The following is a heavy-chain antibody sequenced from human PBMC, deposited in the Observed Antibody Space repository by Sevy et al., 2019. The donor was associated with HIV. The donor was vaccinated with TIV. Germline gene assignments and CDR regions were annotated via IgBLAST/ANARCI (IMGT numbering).Heavy chain of an antibody. D-gene: IGHD5-12*01. CDR1: GFTVSSNY. V-gene: IGHV3-53*01. CDR3: ARVGGCSGPLSTAFDI. J-gene: IGHJ3*02. CDR2: IYSGGST. Sequence: GGSLRLSCAASGFTVSSNYMSWVRQAPGKGLEWVSVIYSGGSTYYADSVKGRFTISRDNSKNTLYLQMNSLRAEDTAVYYCARVGGCSGPLSTAFDIWGQGTMVTVSS.